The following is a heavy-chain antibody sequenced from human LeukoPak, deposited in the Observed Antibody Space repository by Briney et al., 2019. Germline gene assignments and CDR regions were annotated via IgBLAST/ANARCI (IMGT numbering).Heavy chain of an antibody. J-gene: IGHJ6*03. D-gene: IGHD2-2*01. CDR3: ARDTRYCSSTSCPHPHYYYYMDV. V-gene: IGHV4-4*07. CDR1: GGSIRSYY. Sequence: SETLSLTCTVSGGSIRSYYCSWLRQPAGKGLEWIGRIYTSGSTNYNPSLKSRVTISVDTSKNQFSLKLSSVTAADTAVYYCARDTRYCSSTSCPHPHYYYYMDVWGKGTTVTVSS. CDR2: IYTSGST.